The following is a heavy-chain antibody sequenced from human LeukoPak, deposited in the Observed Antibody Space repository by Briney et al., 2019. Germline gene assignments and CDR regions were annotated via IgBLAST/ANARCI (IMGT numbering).Heavy chain of an antibody. CDR1: GYTFTSYY. V-gene: IGHV1-46*01. D-gene: IGHD3-3*01. J-gene: IGHJ4*02. CDR2: INPSGGST. Sequence: GASVKVSCKASGYTFTSYYMHWVRQAPGQGLEWMGIINPSGGSTSYAQKFQGRVTMTRDASISTAYMELSRLRSDDTAVYYCARLIFGVAYWGQGTLVTVSS. CDR3: ARLIFGVAY.